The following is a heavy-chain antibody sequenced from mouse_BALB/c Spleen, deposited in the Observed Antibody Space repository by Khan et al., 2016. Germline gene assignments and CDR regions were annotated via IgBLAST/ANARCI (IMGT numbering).Heavy chain of an antibody. V-gene: IGHV14-3*02. CDR1: GFNIKDTY. CDR2: IDPANGNT. D-gene: IGHD2-1*01. CDR3: TRSRYGNPFDF. Sequence: VQLQQSGAEVVKPGASVKLSCTASGFNIKDTYMHWVKQRPEQGLEWIGRIDPANGNTKYDPKFKGKAPITADKSSNTAYLQLSSLTSDDTAFYYCTRSRYGNPFDFWGQGTTLTVSS. J-gene: IGHJ2*01.